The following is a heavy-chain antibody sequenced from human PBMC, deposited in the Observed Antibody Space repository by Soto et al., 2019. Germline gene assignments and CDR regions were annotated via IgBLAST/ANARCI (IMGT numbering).Heavy chain of an antibody. CDR2: IYNSGTT. J-gene: IGHJ5*02. CDR3: ARGMAQLRRDVSSFNWFDP. V-gene: IGHV4-61*01. CDR1: GGSVSSDSYY. Sequence: QVPLEESGPGLVKPSETLSLTCTVSGGSVSSDSYYWSWIRQPPGQGLEWFGFIYNSGTTNYSPSHRSRVTISVDASRNQFALKLSSVTAADTAVYYCARGMAQLRRDVSSFNWFDPWGQGTLVTVSS. D-gene: IGHD1-1*01.